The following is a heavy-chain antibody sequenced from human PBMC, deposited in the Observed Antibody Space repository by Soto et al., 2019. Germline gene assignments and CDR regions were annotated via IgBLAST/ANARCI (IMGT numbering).Heavy chain of an antibody. CDR2: ISAYNGNT. Sequence: ASVKVSCKASGYTFTSYGISWVRQAPGQGLEWMGWISAYNGNTNYAQKLQGRVTMTTDTSTSTAYMELRSLRSDDTAVYYCARARLRFLEWLRNYYMDVWGKGTTVTVSS. CDR1: GYTFTSYG. V-gene: IGHV1-18*01. J-gene: IGHJ6*03. CDR3: ARARLRFLEWLRNYYMDV. D-gene: IGHD3-3*01.